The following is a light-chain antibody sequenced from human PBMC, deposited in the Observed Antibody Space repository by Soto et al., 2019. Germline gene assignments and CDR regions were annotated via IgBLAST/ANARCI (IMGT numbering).Light chain of an antibody. Sequence: QAVVTQPPSVSGAPGQRVTISCIGGSSNIGAGYEVHWYQQLPGTVPKLLIYRNTYRPSGVPDRFSGSKSGNTASLTISGLQAEDEADYYCSSYTSSSTLSVFGTGTKLTVL. CDR1: SSNIGAGYE. CDR3: SSYTSSSTLSV. J-gene: IGLJ1*01. CDR2: RNT. V-gene: IGLV1-40*01.